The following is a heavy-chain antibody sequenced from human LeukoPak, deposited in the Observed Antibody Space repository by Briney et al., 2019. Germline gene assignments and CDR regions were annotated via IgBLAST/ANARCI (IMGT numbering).Heavy chain of an antibody. D-gene: IGHD1-26*01. J-gene: IGHJ4*02. CDR2: INHSGST. Sequence: SETLSLTCAVYGGSFSGYYWSWIRQPPGKGLEWIGEINHSGSTNYNPALKSRVTISVDTSKNQCSLKLSSVTAADTAVYYCALTWGDYWGQGTLVTVSS. V-gene: IGHV4-34*01. CDR3: ALTWGDY. CDR1: GGSFSGYY.